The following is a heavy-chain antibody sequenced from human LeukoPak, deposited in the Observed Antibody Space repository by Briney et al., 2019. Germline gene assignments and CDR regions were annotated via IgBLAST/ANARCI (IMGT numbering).Heavy chain of an antibody. D-gene: IGHD5-24*01. CDR2: ISRNSGSI. V-gene: IGHV3-9*01. J-gene: IGHJ4*02. Sequence: PGGFLRLSCAASGFTFDDYAMHRVRQALGKGLEWASGISRNSGSIGYADSVKGRFTISRDNPKKSLYLQMNSLRADDTALYYCAKNGWDGYNPNYFDYWGQGTLVTVSS. CDR3: AKNGWDGYNPNYFDY. CDR1: GFTFDDYA.